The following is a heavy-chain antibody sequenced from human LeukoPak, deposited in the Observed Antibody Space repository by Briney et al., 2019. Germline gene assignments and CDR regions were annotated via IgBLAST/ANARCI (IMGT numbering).Heavy chain of an antibody. V-gene: IGHV4-59*12. CDR3: ARMRYRQQLVRVGYYYYYGMDV. D-gene: IGHD6-13*01. CDR1: GGSISSYY. CDR2: IYYSGST. Sequence: NTSETLSLTCTVSGGSISSYYWSWIRQPPGKGLEWIGYIYYSGSTNYNPSLKSRVTISVDTSKNQFSLKLSSVTAADTAVYYCARMRYRQQLVRVGYYYYYGMDVWGQGTTVTVSS. J-gene: IGHJ6*02.